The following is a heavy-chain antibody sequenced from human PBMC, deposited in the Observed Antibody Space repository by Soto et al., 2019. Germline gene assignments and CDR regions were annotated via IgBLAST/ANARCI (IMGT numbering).Heavy chain of an antibody. J-gene: IGHJ6*02. V-gene: IGHV1-69*02. CDR3: ARGEVVVVVAATPLVDYYGMDV. CDR2: IIPILGIA. CDR1: GGTFSSYT. D-gene: IGHD2-15*01. Sequence: VASVKVSCKASGGTFSSYTISWVRQAPGQGLEWMGRIIPILGIANYAQKFQGRVTITADKSTSTAYMELSSLRSEDTAVYYCARGEVVVVVAATPLVDYYGMDVWG.